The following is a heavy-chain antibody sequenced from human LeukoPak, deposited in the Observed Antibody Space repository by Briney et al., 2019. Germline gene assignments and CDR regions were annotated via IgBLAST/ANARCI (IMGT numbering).Heavy chain of an antibody. CDR3: ARGYSSSWNYFDY. D-gene: IGHD6-13*01. V-gene: IGHV4-59*01. J-gene: IGHJ4*02. Sequence: SETLSLTCTVSGGSISNYWWSWIRQPPGKGLEWIGYVFDSGSTNYNPSLKSRVTISVDTSKKQFSLKLSSVTAAATAVYYCARGYSSSWNYFDYWGQGTLVTVSS. CDR2: VFDSGST. CDR1: GGSISNYW.